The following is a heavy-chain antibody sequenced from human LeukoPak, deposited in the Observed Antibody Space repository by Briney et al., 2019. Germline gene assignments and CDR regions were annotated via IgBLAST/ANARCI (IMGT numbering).Heavy chain of an antibody. CDR2: IKQDGSEK. J-gene: IGHJ4*02. V-gene: IGHV3-7*03. CDR3: ARDQLGAAASDY. CDR1: GFTFSSYS. D-gene: IGHD6-13*01. Sequence: PGGSLRLSCAASGFTFSSYSMNWVRQAPGRGLEWVANIKQDGSEKYYVDSLKGRFTISRDNAKNSLYLQMNSLRAEDTAVYYCARDQLGAAASDYWGQGTLVTVSS.